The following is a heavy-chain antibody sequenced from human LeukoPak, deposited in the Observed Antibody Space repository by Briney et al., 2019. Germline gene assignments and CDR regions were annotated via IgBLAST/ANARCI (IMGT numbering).Heavy chain of an antibody. V-gene: IGHV4-34*01. CDR1: GGSFSGYY. CDR2: INHSGST. Sequence: SETLSLTCAVYGGSFSGYYWSWIRQPPGKGLEWIGEINHSGSTNYNPSLKSRVTISVDTSKNQFSLKLSSVTAADTAVYYCARGRGYSYRNYGMDVWGQGTTVTVSS. J-gene: IGHJ6*02. CDR3: ARGRGYSYRNYGMDV. D-gene: IGHD5-18*01.